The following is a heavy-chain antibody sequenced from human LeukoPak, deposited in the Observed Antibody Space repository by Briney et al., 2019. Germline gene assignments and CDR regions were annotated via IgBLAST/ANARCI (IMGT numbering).Heavy chain of an antibody. V-gene: IGHV1-8*01. CDR3: ARGRSPVTRNNWFDP. CDR2: MNPNSGNT. CDR1: GCTFTSYD. Sequence: GASVKVSCKASGCTFTSYDINWVRQATGQGLEWMGWMNPNSGNTGYAQKFQGRVTMTRNTSISTAYMELSSLRSEDTAVYYCARGRSPVTRNNWFDPWGQGTLVTVSS. J-gene: IGHJ5*02. D-gene: IGHD2-21*02.